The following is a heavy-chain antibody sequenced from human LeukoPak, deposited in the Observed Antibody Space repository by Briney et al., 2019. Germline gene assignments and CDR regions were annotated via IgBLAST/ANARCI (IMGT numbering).Heavy chain of an antibody. Sequence: SETLSLTCTVSGGSISSYYWSWIRQPPGKGLEWIGYIYYSGSINYNPSLKSRVTISVDTSKNQFSLKLSSVTAADTAVYYCARGQWELTNMYYFDYWGQGTLVTVSS. CDR2: IYYSGSI. CDR1: GGSISSYY. J-gene: IGHJ4*02. CDR3: ARGQWELTNMYYFDY. V-gene: IGHV4-59*01. D-gene: IGHD1-26*01.